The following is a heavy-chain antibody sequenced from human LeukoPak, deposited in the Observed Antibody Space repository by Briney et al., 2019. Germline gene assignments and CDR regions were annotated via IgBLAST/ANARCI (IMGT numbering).Heavy chain of an antibody. CDR2: IYYSGTT. CDR1: GGSIGTYS. J-gene: IGHJ4*02. D-gene: IGHD6-19*01. V-gene: IGHV4-59*12. Sequence: SETLSLTCTVSGGSIGTYSWNWIRQPPGKGLEWIGYIYYSGTTNYNPSLKSRVTISVDRSKNQFSLKLSSVTAADTAVYYCASSKYSSGWYFDYWGQGTLVTVSS. CDR3: ASSKYSSGWYFDY.